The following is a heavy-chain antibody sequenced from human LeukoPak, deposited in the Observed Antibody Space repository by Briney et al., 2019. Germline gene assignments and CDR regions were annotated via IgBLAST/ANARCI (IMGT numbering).Heavy chain of an antibody. CDR1: GFAFSSYS. CDR3: AREGDDSSGYSYQPPDY. CDR2: SSSSSSYK. J-gene: IGHJ4*02. Sequence: GGSLRLSCSASGFAFSSYSMSWVRQAPGRGLEWVPSSSSSSSYKYYADSVKGRFTISRDNAKNSLYLQMSSLRAEDTAVYYCAREGDDSSGYSYQPPDYWGQGTLVTVSS. V-gene: IGHV3-21*01. D-gene: IGHD3-22*01.